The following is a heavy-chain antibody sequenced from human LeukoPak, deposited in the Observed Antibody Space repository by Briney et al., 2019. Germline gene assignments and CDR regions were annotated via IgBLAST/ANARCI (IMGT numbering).Heavy chain of an antibody. CDR2: ISSSSSYI. J-gene: IGHJ4*02. CDR3: ARDLVGAPDY. V-gene: IGHV3-21*01. D-gene: IGHD1-26*01. CDR1: GFTFSSYS. Sequence: PGGSLRLSCAASGFTFSSYSMNWVRQAPGKGLEWVSSISSSSSYIYYADSVKGRFTISRDNAKNSLYLQMNSLRVEDTAVYYCARDLVGAPDYWGQGTLVTVSS.